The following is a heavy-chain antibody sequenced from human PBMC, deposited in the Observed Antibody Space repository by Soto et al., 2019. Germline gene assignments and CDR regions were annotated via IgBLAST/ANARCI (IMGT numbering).Heavy chain of an antibody. CDR1: GYTFTSYG. J-gene: IGHJ4*02. CDR3: ARCKGYYDSSGYYYGAPEYYFDY. CDR2: ISAYNGNT. V-gene: IGHV1-18*01. D-gene: IGHD3-22*01. Sequence: GASVKVSCKASGYTFTSYGISWVRQAPGQGLEWMGWISAYNGNTNYAQKLQGRVTMTTDTSTSTAYMELRSLRSDDTAVYYCARCKGYYDSSGYYYGAPEYYFDYWGQGTLVTVSS.